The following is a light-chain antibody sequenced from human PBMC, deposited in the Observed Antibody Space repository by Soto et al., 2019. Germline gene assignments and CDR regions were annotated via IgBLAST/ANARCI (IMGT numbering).Light chain of an antibody. J-gene: IGLJ1*01. CDR3: CSYAGTYAFYV. CDR2: DVT. V-gene: IGLV2-11*01. CDR1: SSDVGGYDL. Sequence: QSALTQPRSVSGSPGQSVTISCTGTSSDVGGYDLVSWYQQHPGKAPKLMIYDVTKRPSGVPDCFSGSRSGNTASLTISGLQAEDDADYYCCSYAGTYAFYVFGTGTKVTVL.